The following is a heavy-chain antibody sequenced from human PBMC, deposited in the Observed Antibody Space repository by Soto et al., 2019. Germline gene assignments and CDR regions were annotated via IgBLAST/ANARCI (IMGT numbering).Heavy chain of an antibody. CDR2: IYYSGST. V-gene: IGHV4-39*02. Sequence: SETLSLTCTVSGGSISSSSYYWGWIRQPPGKGLEWIGSIYYSGSTYYNPSLKSRVTISVDTSKNQFSLKLSSVTAADTAVYYCARDQGCTNGVCYSYNWFDPWGQGTLVTVSS. CDR3: ARDQGCTNGVCYSYNWFDP. D-gene: IGHD2-8*01. J-gene: IGHJ5*02. CDR1: GGSISSSSYY.